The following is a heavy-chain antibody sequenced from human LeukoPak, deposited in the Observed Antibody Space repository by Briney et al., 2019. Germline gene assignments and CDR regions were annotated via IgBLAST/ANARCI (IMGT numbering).Heavy chain of an antibody. V-gene: IGHV3-48*03. CDR1: GFTFSSYE. D-gene: IGHD6-6*01. CDR2: ISSSGSTI. Sequence: GGSLRLSCAASGFTFSSYEMNWVRQAPGKGLEWVSYISSSGSTIYYADSVKGRFTISRDNAKNSLYLQMNSLRAEDTAVYYCARDRYSSSPYYYYYYMDVWGTGTTVTVSS. CDR3: ARDRYSSSPYYYYYYMDV. J-gene: IGHJ6*03.